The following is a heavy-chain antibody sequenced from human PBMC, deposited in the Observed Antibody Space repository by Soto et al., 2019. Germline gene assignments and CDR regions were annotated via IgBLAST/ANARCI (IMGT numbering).Heavy chain of an antibody. Sequence: SETLSLTCTVSGGSISSYYWSWIRQPPGKGLEWIGYIYYSGSTNYNPSLKSRVTISVDTSKNQFSLKLSSVTAADTAVYYCARLGHIVASDSYYYMDVWGKGTMVTVSS. CDR3: ARLGHIVASDSYYYMDV. D-gene: IGHD5-12*01. V-gene: IGHV4-59*08. J-gene: IGHJ6*03. CDR1: GGSISSYY. CDR2: IYYSGST.